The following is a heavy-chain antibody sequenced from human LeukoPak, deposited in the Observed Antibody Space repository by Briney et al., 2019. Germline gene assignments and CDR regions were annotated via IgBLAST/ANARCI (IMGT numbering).Heavy chain of an antibody. D-gene: IGHD2-2*01. CDR3: ARASDLSYCTSTTCMDV. CDR1: GYTFTNYG. J-gene: IGHJ6*02. CDR2: ISAYNGNT. Sequence: ASVKVSCKASGYTFTNYGITWVRQAPGQGLEWMGWISAYNGNTNYAQKFQGRVTMTTDTSTSTAYMELRSLRSDDTAVYYCARASDLSYCTSTTCMDVWGQGTTVTVSS. V-gene: IGHV1-18*01.